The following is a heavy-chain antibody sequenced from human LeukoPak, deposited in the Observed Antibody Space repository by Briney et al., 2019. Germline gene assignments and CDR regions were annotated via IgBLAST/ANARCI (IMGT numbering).Heavy chain of an antibody. J-gene: IGHJ6*02. CDR3: ARDYGRSRDYGMDV. CDR1: GVTLSSYA. D-gene: IGHD3-10*01. CDR2: INSDGSST. V-gene: IGHV3-74*01. Sequence: PGGSLRLSCAASGVTLSSYAMSWARQAPGKGLVWVSRINSDGSSTTYADSVKGRFTISRDNAKNTLYLQMNSLRAEDTAVYYCARDYGRSRDYGMDVWGQGTTVTVSS.